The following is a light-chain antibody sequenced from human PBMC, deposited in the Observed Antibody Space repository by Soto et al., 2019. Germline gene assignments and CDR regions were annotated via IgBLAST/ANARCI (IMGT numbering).Light chain of an antibody. J-gene: IGLJ3*02. Sequence: QSVLTQPRSVSGSPGQSVTISCSATSSDVGGYNFVSWYQHHPGKAPKLMIYDVSKRPSGVPDRFSGSKSGSTASLTISGLQTEDEADYYCCSYAGSYTLVFGGGTKLTVL. CDR2: DVS. CDR3: CSYAGSYTLV. CDR1: SSDVGGYNF. V-gene: IGLV2-11*01.